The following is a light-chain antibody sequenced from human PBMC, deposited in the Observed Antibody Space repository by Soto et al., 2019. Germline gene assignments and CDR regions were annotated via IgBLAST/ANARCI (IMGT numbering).Light chain of an antibody. CDR2: EVS. CDR1: SSDVGGYNY. Sequence: QSVLTQPASVSWSPGQSITISCTGTSSDVGGYNYVSWYQQHPGKAPKLMIYEVSNRPSGVSNRFSGSKSGNTASLTISGLQAEDEADYYCSSYTSSITLYVFGTGTKLTVL. J-gene: IGLJ1*01. V-gene: IGLV2-14*01. CDR3: SSYTSSITLYV.